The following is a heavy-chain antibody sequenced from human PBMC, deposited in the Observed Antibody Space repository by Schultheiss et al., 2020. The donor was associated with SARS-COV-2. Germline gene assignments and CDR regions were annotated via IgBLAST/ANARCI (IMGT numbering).Heavy chain of an antibody. D-gene: IGHD3-22*01. Sequence: SVKVSCKASGGTFSSYAISWVRQAPGQGLEWMGGIIPIFGTANYAQKFQGRVTITADESTSTAYMELSSLRSEDTAVYYCARYDSSSVYYYYGMDVWGQGTTGTVSS. CDR3: ARYDSSSVYYYYGMDV. CDR1: GGTFSSYA. CDR2: IIPIFGTA. J-gene: IGHJ6*02. V-gene: IGHV1-69*13.